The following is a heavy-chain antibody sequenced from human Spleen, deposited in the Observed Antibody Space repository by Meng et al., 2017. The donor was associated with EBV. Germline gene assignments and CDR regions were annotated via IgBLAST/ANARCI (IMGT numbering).Heavy chain of an antibody. CDR1: GFTFKDHT. V-gene: IGHV3-43*01. D-gene: IGHD6-13*01. CDR2: ITWDGTST. J-gene: IGHJ4*02. CDR3: AKQGSHDSSWGDLDH. Sequence: EVRLVESGGVVVQSAGSLRLSCAASGFTFKDHTMHWVRQAPGKGLEWVSLITWDGTSTFYADSVKGRFTISRDNSKNSLYLQMNSLRSEDTALYYCAKQGSHDSSWGDLDHWGQGTLVTVSS.